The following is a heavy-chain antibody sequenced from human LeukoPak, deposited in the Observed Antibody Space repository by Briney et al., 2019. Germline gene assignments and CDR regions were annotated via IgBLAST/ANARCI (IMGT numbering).Heavy chain of an antibody. J-gene: IGHJ4*02. CDR3: ARVVYSSSYRKSRFDY. V-gene: IGHV1-2*02. CDR2: INPNSGGT. D-gene: IGHD6-13*01. CDR1: GYMFTGYY. Sequence: ASLKVSCKPSGYMFTGYYMHWVRQAPGQGLEWLGWINPNSGGTNYAEKFQGRVTMTRDTSISTAYMELSRLRSDDTAVYYCARVVYSSSYRKSRFDYWGQGTLVTVSS.